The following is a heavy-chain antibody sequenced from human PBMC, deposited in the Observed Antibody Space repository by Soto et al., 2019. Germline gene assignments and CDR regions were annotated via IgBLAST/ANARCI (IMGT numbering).Heavy chain of an antibody. CDR2: IDNGGNT. J-gene: IGHJ4*02. CDR3: VKRSLLVATT. Sequence: PSETLSLTCTVSGRTFSINADFWYLAWIRQPPGKGLEWIGSIDNGGNTYYNPPLKSRVIISADTSKNQFSLSLNSVTAADTAVYYCVKRSLLVATTWGQGILVTVFS. D-gene: IGHD5-12*01. CDR1: GRTFSINADF. V-gene: IGHV4-39*01.